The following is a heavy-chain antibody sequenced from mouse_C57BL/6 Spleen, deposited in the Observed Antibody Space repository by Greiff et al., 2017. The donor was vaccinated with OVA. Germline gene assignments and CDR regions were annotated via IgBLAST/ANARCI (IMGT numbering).Heavy chain of an antibody. Sequence: VQLQQSGAELVKPGASVKLSCKASGYTFTSYWMHWVKQRPGRGLEWIGRIDPNSGGTKYNEKFKSKATLTVDKPSSTAYMQLSSLTSEDSAVYYCARSEDHYYGSSYYFDYWGQGTTLTVSS. CDR2: IDPNSGGT. D-gene: IGHD1-1*01. J-gene: IGHJ2*01. CDR1: GYTFTSYW. CDR3: ARSEDHYYGSSYYFDY. V-gene: IGHV1-72*01.